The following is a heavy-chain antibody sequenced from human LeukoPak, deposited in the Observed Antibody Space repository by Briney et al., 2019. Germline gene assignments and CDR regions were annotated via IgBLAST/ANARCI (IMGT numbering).Heavy chain of an antibody. V-gene: IGHV3-30*18. CDR3: AKDHTYYYDSSGYFDY. CDR1: GFTFSSYG. D-gene: IGHD3-22*01. J-gene: IGHJ4*02. Sequence: GGSLRLSCAASGFTFSSYGMHWVRQAPGKGLEWVAVISYDGSNKFYADSVKGRFTISRDNSKNTLYLQMNSLRAEDTAVYYCAKDHTYYYDSSGYFDYWGQGTLVTVSS. CDR2: ISYDGSNK.